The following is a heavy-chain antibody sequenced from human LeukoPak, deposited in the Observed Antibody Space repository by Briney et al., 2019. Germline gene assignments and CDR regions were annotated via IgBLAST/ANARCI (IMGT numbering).Heavy chain of an antibody. D-gene: IGHD2-8*01. CDR3: ARVLVERGYYFDY. CDR1: GGSISSYY. CDR2: IYTSGST. V-gene: IGHV4-4*07. J-gene: IGHJ4*02. Sequence: SETLSLTCTDSGGSISSYYWSWIRQPAGKGLEWIGRIYTSGSTNYNPSLKSRVTISVDKSKYQFSLKLSSVTAADTAVYYCARVLVERGYYFDYWGQGTLVTVSS.